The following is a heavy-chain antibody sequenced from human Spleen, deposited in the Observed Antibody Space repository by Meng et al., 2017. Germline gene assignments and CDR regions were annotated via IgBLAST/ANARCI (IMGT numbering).Heavy chain of an antibody. CDR3: AHRSFSLAYCGGDCYPWGDAFDI. V-gene: IGHV2-26*01. CDR2: IFSNDEK. CDR1: GFSLSNARMG. J-gene: IGHJ3*02. Sequence: SGPTLVKPTETLTLTCTVSGFSLSNARMGVSWIRQPPGKALEWLAHIFSNDEKSYSTSLKSRLTISKDTSKSQVVLTMTNMDPVDTATYYCAHRSFSLAYCGGDCYPWGDAFDIWGQGTMVTVSS. D-gene: IGHD2-21*02.